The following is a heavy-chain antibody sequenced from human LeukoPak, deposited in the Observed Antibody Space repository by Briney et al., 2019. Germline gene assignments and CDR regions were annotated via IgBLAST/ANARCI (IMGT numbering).Heavy chain of an antibody. Sequence: RASVKVSCKASGYTFTGYYMHWVRQAPGQGLEWMGWINPNSGGTNYAQKFQGRVTMTRDTSISTAYMELSRLRSDDTAVYYCASIGIAVDTKGWFDPWGQGTLVTVSS. CDR1: GYTFTGYY. J-gene: IGHJ5*02. D-gene: IGHD6-19*01. CDR3: ASIGIAVDTKGWFDP. V-gene: IGHV1-2*02. CDR2: INPNSGGT.